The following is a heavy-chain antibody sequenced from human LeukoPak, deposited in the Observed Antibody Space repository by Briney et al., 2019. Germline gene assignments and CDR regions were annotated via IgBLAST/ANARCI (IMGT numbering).Heavy chain of an antibody. Sequence: QPEGSLRLSCAASGFTFRDYSDYWMSWVRQAPGKGLEWVANIKQDGSEKYYVDSVKGRFTISRDNAKNSLFLQMNSLRAEDTAVYYCARVGRYSYAHNSWGQGTLVTVSS. D-gene: IGHD5-18*01. CDR1: GFTFRDYSDYW. CDR2: IKQDGSEK. J-gene: IGHJ4*02. V-gene: IGHV3-7*01. CDR3: ARVGRYSYAHNS.